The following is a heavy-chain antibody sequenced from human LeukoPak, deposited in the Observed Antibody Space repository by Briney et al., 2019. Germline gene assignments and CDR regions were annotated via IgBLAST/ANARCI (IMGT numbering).Heavy chain of an antibody. Sequence: GGSLRLSCAASGFTFSSYWMNWARQAPGQGLEWVASINHNGNVNYYVDSVRGRFTISRDNAKNSLYLQMSNLRAEDTAVYFCARGGGLDVWGQGATVTVSS. D-gene: IGHD3-16*01. V-gene: IGHV3-7*03. J-gene: IGHJ6*02. CDR2: INHNGNVN. CDR3: ARGGGLDV. CDR1: GFTFSSYW.